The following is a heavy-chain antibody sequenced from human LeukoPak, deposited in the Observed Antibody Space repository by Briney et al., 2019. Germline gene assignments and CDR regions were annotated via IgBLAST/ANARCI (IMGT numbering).Heavy chain of an antibody. J-gene: IGHJ4*02. V-gene: IGHV3-7*01. CDR1: GFTFGSYW. CDR3: VRHPGSYNVLTGYSYYFDY. CDR2: VKHDGSDH. D-gene: IGHD3-9*01. Sequence: GGSLRLSCVGSGFTFGSYWMSWVRQAPGKGLEWVANVKHDGSDHYYADSVAGRFTISRDNAKNSLYLEMSSLRAEDAAVYFCVRHPGSYNVLTGYSYYFDYWGQGTLVTVSS.